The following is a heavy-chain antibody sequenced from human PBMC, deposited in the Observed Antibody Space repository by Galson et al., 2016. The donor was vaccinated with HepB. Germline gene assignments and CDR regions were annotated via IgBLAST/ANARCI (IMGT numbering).Heavy chain of an antibody. CDR1: GFTFTTYG. J-gene: IGHJ4*02. Sequence: SLRLSCAASGFTFTTYGMHWVCRAPGKGLESVAIISFDGTNKYYADSVKGRFTISRDNSKNTLYLQMNSLRAEDTAVYYCAKELWLFRHPGVGYLDYWGQGTLVTVSS. V-gene: IGHV3-30*18. CDR2: ISFDGTNK. CDR3: AKELWLFRHPGVGYLDY. D-gene: IGHD2-21*01.